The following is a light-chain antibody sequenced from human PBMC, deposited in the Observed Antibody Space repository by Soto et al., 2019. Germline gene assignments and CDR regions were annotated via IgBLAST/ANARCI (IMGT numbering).Light chain of an antibody. CDR3: QYCDYLPL. V-gene: IGKV1-33*01. J-gene: IGKJ3*01. CDR1: HDITNY. Sequence: DIQMTQSPSSLSASVGDRVTITCQASHDITNYLNWYQHKPGKAPKLPIYGASNLETGVPSRFSGSGSGTDFTFTISSLQPEDIATYYCQYCDYLPLFGPGTTVDFK. CDR2: GAS.